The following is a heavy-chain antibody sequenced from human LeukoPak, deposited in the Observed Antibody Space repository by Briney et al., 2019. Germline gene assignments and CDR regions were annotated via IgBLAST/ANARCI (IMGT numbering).Heavy chain of an antibody. CDR1: GFTFSSYG. Sequence: GGSLRLSCAASGFTFSSYGMHWVRQAPGKGLEWVAVISYDGSNKYYADSVKGRFTISRDNSKNTLYLQMNSLRAEDTAVYYCAKNSGYDSGYYYYGMDVWGQGITVTVSS. CDR2: ISYDGSNK. D-gene: IGHD5-12*01. CDR3: AKNSGYDSGYYYYGMDV. V-gene: IGHV3-30*18. J-gene: IGHJ6*02.